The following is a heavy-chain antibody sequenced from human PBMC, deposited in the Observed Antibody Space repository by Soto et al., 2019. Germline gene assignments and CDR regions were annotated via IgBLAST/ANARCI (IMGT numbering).Heavy chain of an antibody. Sequence: QVQLQESGPGLVKTSGTLSVTCVVSGGSVRSNNWWSWVRQPPGKGLEWIGEMFHSGSTNYNPSLKSRVTISLYKSDNQFSLRLDSVTAADTAVYYCARIPFSYYSLDVWGQGTTVTVSS. CDR1: GGSVRSNNW. CDR3: ARIPFSYYSLDV. V-gene: IGHV4-4*02. J-gene: IGHJ6*02. CDR2: MFHSGST. D-gene: IGHD3-16*01.